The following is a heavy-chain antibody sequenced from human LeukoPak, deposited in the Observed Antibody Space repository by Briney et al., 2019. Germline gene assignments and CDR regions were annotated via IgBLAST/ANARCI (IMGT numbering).Heavy chain of an antibody. V-gene: IGHV1-2*02. J-gene: IGHJ4*02. CDR3: ARGGPVVVPATIPNPFDY. CDR1: GYTFTGYY. CDR2: INPNSGGI. Sequence: ASVKVSCKASGYTFTGYYMHWVRQAPGQGLEWMGWINPNSGGIDYARKFQGRVTMTRDTSISTAYMELTRLRSDDTAVYYCARGGPVVVPATIPNPFDYWGQGTLVTVSS. D-gene: IGHD2-2*01.